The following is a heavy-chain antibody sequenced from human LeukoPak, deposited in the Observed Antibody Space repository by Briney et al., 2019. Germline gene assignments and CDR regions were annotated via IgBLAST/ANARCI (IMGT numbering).Heavy chain of an antibody. D-gene: IGHD6-25*01. CDR2: IYYSGST. Sequence: SETLSLTCTVSGGSISSSSYYWGWIRQPPGKGLEWIGSIYYSGSTYYNPSLKSRVTISVDTSKNQFSLKLSSVTAADTAVYYLARAVAASFDPWGQGTLVTVSS. CDR1: GGSISSSSYY. J-gene: IGHJ5*02. CDR3: ARAVAASFDP. V-gene: IGHV4-39*07.